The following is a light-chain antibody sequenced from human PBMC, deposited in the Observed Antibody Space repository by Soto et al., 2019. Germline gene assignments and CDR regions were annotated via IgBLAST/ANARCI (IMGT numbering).Light chain of an antibody. Sequence: EIVLTQSPATLSVSPGERATLSCRASQSVGNNFAWYQQKPGQAPRLLIFATSTRATGVPARFSGSGSGTEFTPAISSLQSEDFAVYYCQQYGDWTLTFGGGAKVEIE. CDR3: QQYGDWTLT. CDR2: ATS. CDR1: QSVGNN. J-gene: IGKJ4*01. V-gene: IGKV3-15*01.